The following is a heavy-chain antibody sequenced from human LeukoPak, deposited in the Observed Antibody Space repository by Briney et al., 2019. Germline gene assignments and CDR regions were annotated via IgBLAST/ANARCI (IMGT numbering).Heavy chain of an antibody. D-gene: IGHD2-2*01. CDR3: ARGGPYQLLWGYFDY. Sequence: PSETLSLTCTVSVGSISSYYWSWIRQPAGKGLEWIGRIYTSGSTSYNPSLKSRVTISVDKSRDQFSLNLNSVTAADTAVYYCARGGPYQLLWGYFDYWGQGTLVTVSS. CDR2: IYTSGST. V-gene: IGHV4-4*07. CDR1: VGSISSYY. J-gene: IGHJ4*02.